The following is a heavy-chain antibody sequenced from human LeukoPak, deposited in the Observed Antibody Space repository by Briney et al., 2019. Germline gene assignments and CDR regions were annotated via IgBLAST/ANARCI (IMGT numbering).Heavy chain of an antibody. J-gene: IGHJ3*02. D-gene: IGHD6-13*01. CDR3: ARGSDSLIAATDAFDI. Sequence: SETLSLTCTVSGGSISSYYWSWIRQPPGKGLEWIGYIYYSGSTNYNPSLKSRVTISVDTSKNQFSLKLSSVTAADTAVYYCARGSDSLIAATDAFDIWGQGTMVTVSS. CDR1: GGSISSYY. CDR2: IYYSGST. V-gene: IGHV4-59*08.